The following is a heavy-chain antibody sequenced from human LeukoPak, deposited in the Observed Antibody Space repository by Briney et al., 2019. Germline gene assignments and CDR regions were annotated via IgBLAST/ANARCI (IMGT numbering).Heavy chain of an antibody. Sequence: GGSLRLSCAASGFTFSSYAMSWVRQAPGKGLEWVSAISGSGGSTYYADSVKGRFTISRDNSKNTLYLQMNSLRAGDTAVYYCAKVTYYYDSSRYFQHWGQGTLVTVSS. CDR2: ISGSGGST. D-gene: IGHD3-22*01. V-gene: IGHV3-23*01. CDR3: AKVTYYYDSSRYFQH. CDR1: GFTFSSYA. J-gene: IGHJ1*01.